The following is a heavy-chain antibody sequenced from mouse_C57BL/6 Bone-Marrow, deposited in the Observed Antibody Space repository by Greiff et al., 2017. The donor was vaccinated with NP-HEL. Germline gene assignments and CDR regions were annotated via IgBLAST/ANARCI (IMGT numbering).Heavy chain of an antibody. CDR3: ARHFYYGSISWFAY. CDR1: GFTFSSYG. Sequence: EVMLVESGGDLVKPGGSLKLSCAASGFTFSSYGMSWVRQTPDKRLEWVATISSGGSYTYYPDSVKGRFTITRDNAKNTLYLQMSSLKSEDTAMYYCARHFYYGSISWFAYWGQGTLVTVSA. V-gene: IGHV5-6*02. CDR2: ISSGGSYT. D-gene: IGHD1-1*01. J-gene: IGHJ3*01.